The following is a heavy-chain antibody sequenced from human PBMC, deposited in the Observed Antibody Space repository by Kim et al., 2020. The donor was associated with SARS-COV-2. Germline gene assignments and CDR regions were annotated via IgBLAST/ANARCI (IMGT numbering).Heavy chain of an antibody. J-gene: IGHJ4*02. CDR2: IYPTNGKT. V-gene: IGHV1-3*01. CDR1: GYTFTSYA. D-gene: IGHD2-15*01. CDR3: ARGGGSAHFDY. Sequence: ASVKVSCTASGYTFTSYAFHWVRQAPGQRLEWMGWIYPTNGKTKSSQKFQGRVTITRDTSASTVYVDLASLTSEDTAVYYCARGGGSAHFDYWGQGTLVTVSS.